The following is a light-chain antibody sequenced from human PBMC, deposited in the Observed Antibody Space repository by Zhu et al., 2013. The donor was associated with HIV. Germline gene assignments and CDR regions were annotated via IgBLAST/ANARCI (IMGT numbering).Light chain of an antibody. J-gene: IGLJ2*01. CDR1: SSDVGDYNY. V-gene: IGLV2-14*01. CDR3: SSYTSSRLGV. Sequence: QSALTQPASVSGSSGQSITISCTGTSSDVGDYNYVSWYQQHPGKAPKVMIYEVSNRPSGVSNRFSGSKSGNTASLTISGLQAEDEADYYCSSYTSSRLGVFGGGTKVIVL. CDR2: EVS.